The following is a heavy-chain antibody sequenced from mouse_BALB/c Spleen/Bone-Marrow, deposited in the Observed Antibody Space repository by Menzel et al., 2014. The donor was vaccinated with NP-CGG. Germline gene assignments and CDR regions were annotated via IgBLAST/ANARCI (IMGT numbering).Heavy chain of an antibody. J-gene: IGHJ2*01. V-gene: IGHV1S81*02. CDR2: INPNNGNT. CDR1: GYTFTSYY. CDR3: TRRDY. Sequence: QVQLKESGAELVKPGASVKLSCKASGYTFTSYYMHWVKQRPGQGLEWIGGINPNNGNTNFSETFKSKATLTVDKSSSTAYMQLSSLTSEDSAVYYCTRRDYWGQGTTLTVSS.